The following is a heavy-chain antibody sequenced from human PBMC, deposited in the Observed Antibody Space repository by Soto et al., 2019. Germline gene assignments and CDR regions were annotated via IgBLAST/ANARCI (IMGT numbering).Heavy chain of an antibody. V-gene: IGHV3-48*01. J-gene: IGHJ4*02. CDR3: ATVCRFCSGSNSLY. CDR2: ISPGDSPI. Sequence: QPGGSLRLCCAASGFSLSSYAMSGVRQAPGKGLEWVSYISPGDSPIYYADSVKGRFTISRDNAKKSLYLQMISLRAEDTAVYYCATVCRFCSGSNSLYWGRGTLVTVSS. D-gene: IGHD2-15*01. CDR1: GFSLSSYA.